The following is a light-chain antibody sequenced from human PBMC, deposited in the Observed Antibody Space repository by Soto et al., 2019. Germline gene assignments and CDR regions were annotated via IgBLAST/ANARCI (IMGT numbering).Light chain of an antibody. CDR2: DVT. CDR3: SSYTNRNTMV. CDR1: SSDIGGYNY. V-gene: IGLV2-14*03. J-gene: IGLJ3*02. Sequence: QSVLTQPASVSGSPGQSITIFYTGTSSDIGGYNYVSWYQQRPGKPPKLMIYDVTNRPSGVSNRFSGSKSGSTASLTISGLQAEDEGDYYCSSYTNRNTMVFGGGTKLTVL.